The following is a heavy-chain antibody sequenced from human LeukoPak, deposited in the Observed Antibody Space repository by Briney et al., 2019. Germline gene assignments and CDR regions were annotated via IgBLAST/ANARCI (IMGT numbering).Heavy chain of an antibody. V-gene: IGHV4-61*02. CDR3: AREPAGRWLQRGSYFDY. CDR2: IYTSGST. CDR1: GGSISSGSYY. J-gene: IGHJ4*02. Sequence: PSQTLSLTCTVSGGSISSGSYYWSWIRQPAGKGLEWIGRIYTSGSTNYNPSLKSRVTISVDTSKNQFSLKLSSVTAADTAVYYCAREPAGRWLQRGSYFDYWGQGTLVTVSS. D-gene: IGHD5-24*01.